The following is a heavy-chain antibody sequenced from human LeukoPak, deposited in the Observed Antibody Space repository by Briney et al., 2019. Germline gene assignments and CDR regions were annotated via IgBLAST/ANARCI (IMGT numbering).Heavy chain of an antibody. J-gene: IGHJ3*02. CDR3: ASRTSYSYDSSVGAFDI. D-gene: IGHD3-22*01. Sequence: SETLSLTCTVSGGSISSYYGSWIRQPPGKGLEWIGYIYYSGSTNYNPSLKSRVTISLDTSKNQFSLKLSSVTAADTAVYYCASRTSYSYDSSVGAFDIWGQGTMVTVSS. V-gene: IGHV4-59*01. CDR1: GGSISSYY. CDR2: IYYSGST.